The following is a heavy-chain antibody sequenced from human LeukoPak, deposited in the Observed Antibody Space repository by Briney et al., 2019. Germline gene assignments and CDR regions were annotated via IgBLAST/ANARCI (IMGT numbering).Heavy chain of an antibody. CDR1: GYTFTSYD. J-gene: IGHJ4*02. CDR3: ARNVPSTGDFVY. D-gene: IGHD3-10*01. Sequence: GASVKVSCKASGYTFTSYDINWVRQATGQGLEWMGWINPNSGNTGYAQKFQGRVTMTRDTSISTAYMELSSLTSEDTAVYYCARNVPSTGDFVYWGQGTLVTVSS. CDR2: INPNSGNT. V-gene: IGHV1-8*01.